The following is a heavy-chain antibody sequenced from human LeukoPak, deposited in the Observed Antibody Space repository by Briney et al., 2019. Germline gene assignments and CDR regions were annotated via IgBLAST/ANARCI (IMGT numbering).Heavy chain of an antibody. V-gene: IGHV4-59*01. Sequence: SSETLSLTCTVSGGSITDYYWGWIRQPPGKGLEWIGYDYYSGSSNYNPSLKSRVTISVDTSKNQFSLKMSSVTAADTAVYYCAKAPARAVVPAANLMWVGYWGQGTLVTVSS. J-gene: IGHJ4*02. CDR3: AKAPARAVVPAANLMWVGY. CDR1: GGSITDYY. CDR2: DYYSGSS. D-gene: IGHD2-2*01.